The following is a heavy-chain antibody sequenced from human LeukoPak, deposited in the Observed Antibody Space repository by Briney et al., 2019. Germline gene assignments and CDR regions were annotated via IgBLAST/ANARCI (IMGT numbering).Heavy chain of an antibody. V-gene: IGHV1-46*01. D-gene: IGHD6-13*01. CDR2: INPSGGST. CDR3: ARDLLQQLVDDAFDI. Sequence: ASVKVSCKASGYTFTSCYMHWVRQAPGQGLEWMGIINPSGGSTSYAQKFQGRVTMTRDTSTSTVYMELSSLRSEDTAVYYCARDLLQQLVDDAFDIWGQGTMVTVSS. CDR1: GYTFTSCY. J-gene: IGHJ3*02.